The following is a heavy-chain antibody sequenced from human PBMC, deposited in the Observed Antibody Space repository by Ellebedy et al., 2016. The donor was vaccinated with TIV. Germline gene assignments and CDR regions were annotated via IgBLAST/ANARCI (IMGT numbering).Heavy chain of an antibody. CDR1: GFTFSTYA. J-gene: IGHJ4*02. CDR2: ISGSGGST. Sequence: PGGSLRLSCAASGFTFSTYAMSWVRQAPGKGLEWVSAISGSGGSTSYADSVKGRFTVSRDNSKNTLYMKMNSLRAGDTAVYYCARGGARGGYKPSFDYWGQGTLVTVSS. V-gene: IGHV3-23*01. CDR3: ARGGARGGYKPSFDY. D-gene: IGHD5-24*01.